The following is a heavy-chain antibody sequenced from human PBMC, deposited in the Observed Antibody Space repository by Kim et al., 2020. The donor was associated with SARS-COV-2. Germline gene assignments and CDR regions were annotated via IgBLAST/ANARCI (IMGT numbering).Heavy chain of an antibody. CDR2: IWYDGSNK. CDR1: GFTFSSYG. Sequence: GGSLRLSCAASGFTFSSYGMHWVRQAPGKGLEWVAVIWYDGSNKYYADSVKGRFTISRDNSKNTLYLQMNSLRAEDTAVYYCAKDYGSGSYDDYWGQGTLVTVSS. V-gene: IGHV3-33*06. J-gene: IGHJ4*02. D-gene: IGHD3-10*01. CDR3: AKDYGSGSYDDY.